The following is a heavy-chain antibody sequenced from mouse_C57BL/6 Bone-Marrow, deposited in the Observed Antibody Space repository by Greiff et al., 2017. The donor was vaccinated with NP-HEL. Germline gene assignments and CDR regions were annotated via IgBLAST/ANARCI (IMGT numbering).Heavy chain of an antibody. CDR1: GYTFTSYG. Sequence: QVQLQQSGAELARPGASVKLSCKASGYTFTSYGISWVKQRTGPGLEWIGEIYPRSGNTYYNEKFKGKATLTADKSSSTAYMELRSLTSEDSAVYFCARSFLPYAMDYWGQGTSVTVSS. J-gene: IGHJ4*01. CDR2: IYPRSGNT. V-gene: IGHV1-81*01. D-gene: IGHD2-1*01. CDR3: ARSFLPYAMDY.